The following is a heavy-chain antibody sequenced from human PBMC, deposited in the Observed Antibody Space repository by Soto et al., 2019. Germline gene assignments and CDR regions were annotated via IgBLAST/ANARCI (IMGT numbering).Heavy chain of an antibody. CDR1: GDSIGTYN. J-gene: IGHJ6*02. Sequence: QVQLQASGPGLVKPSDTLSLTCTVSGDSIGTYNWGWIRQPPGKRLEWIGYIYSNGGTSYNPALKSRVNISANTSMNRSSLRLRSVTAAKPGFYSCVSQGICARHGRVDVWGQGTTVTVSS. CDR3: VSQGICARHGRVDV. V-gene: IGHV4-4*08. D-gene: IGHD3-10*01. CDR2: IYSNGGT.